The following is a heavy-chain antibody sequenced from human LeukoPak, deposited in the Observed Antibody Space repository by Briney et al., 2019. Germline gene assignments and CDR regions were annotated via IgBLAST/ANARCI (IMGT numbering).Heavy chain of an antibody. D-gene: IGHD6-6*01. Sequence: GASVKVSFKASGYTFTDYYMHWVRQAPGQGLEWMGVINPRGGSTTYAQKFQGRVTMTRDTSTSTFYMVLSSLKSEDTAIYYCARAGGSRSPFDYWGQGTLVTVSS. V-gene: IGHV1-46*01. CDR3: ARAGGSRSPFDY. CDR1: GYTFTDYY. J-gene: IGHJ4*02. CDR2: INPRGGST.